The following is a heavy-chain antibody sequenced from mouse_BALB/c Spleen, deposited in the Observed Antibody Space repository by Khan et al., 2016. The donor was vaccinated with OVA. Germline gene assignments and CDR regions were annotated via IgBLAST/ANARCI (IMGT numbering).Heavy chain of an antibody. CDR2: ISYSGVT. D-gene: IGHD1-1*01. CDR1: GYSITSGYA. Sequence: EVQLQESGPGLVKPSQSLSLTCTVTGYSITSGYAWNWIRQFPGNKLEWMGYISYSGVTSYTPSLKSRISITRDTSKNQFFLQLNSVTTEDTATYFGARGNYYGYYFYYWGQGTTLTGSS. V-gene: IGHV3-2*02. CDR3: ARGNYYGYYFYY. J-gene: IGHJ2*01.